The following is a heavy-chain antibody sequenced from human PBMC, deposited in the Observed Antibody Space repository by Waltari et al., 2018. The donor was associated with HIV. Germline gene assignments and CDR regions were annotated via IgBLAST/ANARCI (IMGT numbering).Heavy chain of an antibody. CDR1: GFTFSNYG. CDR3: YGMDV. Sequence: EVQVLESGGALVQPGGSLRLSCAASGFTFSNYGMSWVRQVPGKGLEWVSTISGSGGSTYYADSVKGRFTVSRDNSKNTAVYFCVKEHQYSHSWYSYYGMDVWGQGTTVTVSS. CDR2: ISGSGGST. V-gene: IGHV3-23*01. D-gene: IGHD6-13*01. J-gene: IGHJ6*02.